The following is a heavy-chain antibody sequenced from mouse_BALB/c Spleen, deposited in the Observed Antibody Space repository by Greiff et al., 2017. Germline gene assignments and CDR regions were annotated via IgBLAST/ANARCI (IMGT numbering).Heavy chain of an antibody. J-gene: IGHJ1*01. CDR3: ARHGNPNGTTVVADWYFDV. V-gene: IGHV5-6*03. D-gene: IGHD1-1*01. CDR2: ISSGGSYT. CDR1: GFTFSSYG. Sequence: EVKVVESGGGLVKPGGSLKLSCAASGFTFSSYGMSWVRQTPDKRLEWVATISSGGSYTYYPDSVKGRFTISRDNAKNTLYLQMSSLKSEDTAMYYCARHGNPNGTTVVADWYFDVWGAGTTVTVSS.